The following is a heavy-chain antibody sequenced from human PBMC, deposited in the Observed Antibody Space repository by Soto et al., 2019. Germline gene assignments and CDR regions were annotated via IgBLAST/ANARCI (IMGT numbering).Heavy chain of an antibody. CDR3: ARVGGFYGSGRHLDY. D-gene: IGHD3-10*01. V-gene: IGHV1-2*02. Sequence: ASVQVSCKASGYTFTGYYMHWVRQAPGQGLEWMGWINPNSGGTNYAQKFQGRVTMTRDTSISTAYMELSRLRSDDTAVYYCARVGGFYGSGRHLDYWGQGTLVTVSS. CDR1: GYTFTGYY. CDR2: INPNSGGT. J-gene: IGHJ4*02.